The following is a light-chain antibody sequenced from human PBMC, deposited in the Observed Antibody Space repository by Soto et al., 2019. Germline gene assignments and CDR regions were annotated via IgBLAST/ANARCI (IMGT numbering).Light chain of an antibody. J-gene: IGKJ4*01. CDR3: QEHGTSPYLT. CDR1: QSVGSSF. V-gene: IGKV3-20*01. CDR2: GAS. Sequence: EIVLTQSPGTLSLSPGERATLSCRASQSVGSSFLAWYQQRPGQAPRLLIHGASSRATGIPDRFIGSGSGTDFTLTISRLEPEDFAVYYCQEHGTSPYLTFGGGTKVEIK.